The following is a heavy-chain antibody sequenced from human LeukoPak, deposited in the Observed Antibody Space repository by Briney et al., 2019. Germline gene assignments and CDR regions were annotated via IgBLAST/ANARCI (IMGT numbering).Heavy chain of an antibody. D-gene: IGHD3-22*01. J-gene: IGHJ3*02. CDR3: ARAGHYYDSSGYYPHDAFDI. CDR1: GGTFSSYA. Sequence: SVKVSCKASGGTFSSYAISWVRQAPGQGLEWTGRIIPILGIANYAQKFQGRVTITADKATSTAYMELSSLRSEDTAVYYCARAGHYYDSSGYYPHDAFDIWGQGTMVTVSS. V-gene: IGHV1-69*04. CDR2: IIPILGIA.